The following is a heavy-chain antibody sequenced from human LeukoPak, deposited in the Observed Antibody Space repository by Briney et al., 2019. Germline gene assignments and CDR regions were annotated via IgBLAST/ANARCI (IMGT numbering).Heavy chain of an antibody. V-gene: IGHV4-30-4*01. J-gene: IGHJ5*02. D-gene: IGHD2-2*01. CDR3: ARGEDIVVVPAAMVGVWFDP. CDR2: IYHSGYT. CDR1: GASISGSNYY. Sequence: SETLSLTCTVSGASISGSNYYWSWIRQPPGKGLEWIGYIYHSGYTYYNPSLNSRLAISVDTSKNQFSLKLTSVTAADTAVYYCARGEDIVVVPAAMVGVWFDPWGQGTLVTVSS.